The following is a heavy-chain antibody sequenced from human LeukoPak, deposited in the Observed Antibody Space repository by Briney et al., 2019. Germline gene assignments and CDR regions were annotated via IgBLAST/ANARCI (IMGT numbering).Heavy chain of an antibody. CDR2: IIPILGIA. V-gene: IGHV1-69*04. D-gene: IGHD3-22*01. CDR3: ARLSYYDSSGYYYPDY. CDR1: GGTFSSYA. J-gene: IGHJ4*02. Sequence: ASVKVSCKASGGTFSSYAISWVRQAPGQGLEWMGRIIPILGIANYAQKFQGRVTITADKSTSTAYMELSSLRSEDTAVYYCARLSYYDSSGYYYPDYWGQGTLVTVSS.